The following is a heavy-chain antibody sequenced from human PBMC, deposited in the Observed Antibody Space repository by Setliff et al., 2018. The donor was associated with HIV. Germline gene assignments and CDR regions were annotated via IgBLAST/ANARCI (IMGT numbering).Heavy chain of an antibody. J-gene: IGHJ4*02. CDR3: VTEKHYFDSSGYSRTSIF. D-gene: IGHD3-22*01. V-gene: IGHV1-69*05. CDR2: IIPMFGTG. Sequence: SVKVSCKASGYNVTVSAINWVRQAPGQALEWMGGIIPMFGTGFYAQKFQGRVTITTDESRSTAYMELSSLSSEDTAVYYCVTEKHYFDSSGYSRTSIFWGQGTLVTVSS. CDR1: GYNVTVSA.